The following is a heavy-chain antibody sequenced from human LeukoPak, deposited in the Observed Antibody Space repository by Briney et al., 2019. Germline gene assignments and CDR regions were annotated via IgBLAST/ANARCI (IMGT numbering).Heavy chain of an antibody. J-gene: IGHJ3*02. CDR1: GFTFDDYA. Sequence: GGSLRLSCAASGFTFDDYAMHWVRQAPGKGLEWVSGISWNSGSKGYADSVKGRFTISRDNAKNSLYLQMNSLRAEDTALYYCAKAYVDTAMVDAFDIWGQGTMVTVSS. D-gene: IGHD5-18*01. V-gene: IGHV3-9*01. CDR3: AKAYVDTAMVDAFDI. CDR2: ISWNSGSK.